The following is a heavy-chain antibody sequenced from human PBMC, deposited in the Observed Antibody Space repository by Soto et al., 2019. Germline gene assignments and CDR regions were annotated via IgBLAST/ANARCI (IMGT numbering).Heavy chain of an antibody. Sequence: GGSMRLSCAASGFTFSSYWMSWVRQAPGKGLEWVANIKQDGSEKYYVDSVKCRFTISRDNAKNSLYLQMNSLRAEDTAVYYCARDRYYDFWSGYYNYWGQGTLVTVSS. D-gene: IGHD3-3*01. V-gene: IGHV3-7*03. J-gene: IGHJ4*02. CDR2: IKQDGSEK. CDR1: GFTFSSYW. CDR3: ARDRYYDFWSGYYNY.